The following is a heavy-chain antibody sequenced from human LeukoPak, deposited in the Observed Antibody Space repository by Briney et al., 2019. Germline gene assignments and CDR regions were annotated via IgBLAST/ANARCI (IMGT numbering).Heavy chain of an antibody. CDR3: ARDPGDSSRWPAGDGMDV. J-gene: IGHJ6*02. D-gene: IGHD6-13*01. V-gene: IGHV3-11*01. Sequence: PGRSLRLSCAASGFTFSDYYMSWIRQAPGKVLEWVSYISSSGSTIYYADSVKGRFTISRDHAKNSLYLQMNSLRAEDTAVYYCARDPGDSSRWPAGDGMDVWGQGTTVTVSS. CDR2: ISSSGSTI. CDR1: GFTFSDYY.